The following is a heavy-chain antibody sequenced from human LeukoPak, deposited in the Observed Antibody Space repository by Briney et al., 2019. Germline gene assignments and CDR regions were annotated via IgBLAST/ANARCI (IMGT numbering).Heavy chain of an antibody. V-gene: IGHV6-1*01. Sequence: SQTLSLRFAIAGDSVSCSSYAWNWIRQSPSRGLEWLGRTYYRSNDYAVSVKTRMTINVDTSKNQVSLQLSSVTPEDTAVYYCARGRNNAFDIWGQGTMVTVSS. J-gene: IGHJ3*02. CDR2: TYYRSN. CDR3: ARGRNNAFDI. D-gene: IGHD1/OR15-1a*01. CDR1: GDSVSCSSYA.